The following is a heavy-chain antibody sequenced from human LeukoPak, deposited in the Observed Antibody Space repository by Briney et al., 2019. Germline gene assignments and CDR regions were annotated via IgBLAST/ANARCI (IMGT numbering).Heavy chain of an antibody. CDR1: GFSFSSYG. Sequence: PGGSLRLSCAAAGFSFSSYGMHWVRQAPGKGLEWVAVISYDGSNKYYADSVKGRFTISRDNSKNTLYLQMNSLRAEDTAVYYCAKDRGWFDYWGQGTLVTVSS. CDR2: ISYDGSNK. J-gene: IGHJ4*02. V-gene: IGHV3-30*18. CDR3: AKDRGWFDY. D-gene: IGHD3-10*01.